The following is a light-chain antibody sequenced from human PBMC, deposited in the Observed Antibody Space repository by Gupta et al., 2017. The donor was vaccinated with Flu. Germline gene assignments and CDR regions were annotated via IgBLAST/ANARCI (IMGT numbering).Light chain of an antibody. CDR1: QTFSSSF. CDR3: QQYGSSPPYT. CDR2: GVS. Sequence: RATLSCRASQTFSSSFLAWYQQKPGQAPRLLIYGVSNRATGIPDRFTGSGSGTDFTLTISRLEPEDFAVDYCQQYGSSPPYTFGQGTKVERK. V-gene: IGKV3-20*01. J-gene: IGKJ2*01.